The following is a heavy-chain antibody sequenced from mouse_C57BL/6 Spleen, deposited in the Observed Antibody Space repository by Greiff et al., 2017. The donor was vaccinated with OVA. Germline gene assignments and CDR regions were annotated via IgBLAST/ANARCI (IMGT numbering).Heavy chain of an antibody. CDR3: AGCGSPAWLAY. CDR2: IYPGDGDT. Sequence: QVQLQQSGPELVKPGASVKISCKASGYAFSSSWMNWVKQRPGKGLEWIGRIYPGDGDTNYNGKFKGKATLTADKSSSTAYMQLSSLTSEDSAVDVCAGCGSPAWLAYWGQGTLVTVSA. D-gene: IGHD1-1*02. CDR1: GYAFSSSW. V-gene: IGHV1-82*01. J-gene: IGHJ3*01.